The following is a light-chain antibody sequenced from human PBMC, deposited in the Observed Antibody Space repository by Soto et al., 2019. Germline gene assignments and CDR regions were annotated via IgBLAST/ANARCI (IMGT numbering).Light chain of an antibody. J-gene: IGKJ1*01. CDR3: QQYNNWPLWT. CDR1: QSVSSN. V-gene: IGKV3-15*01. CDR2: SAS. Sequence: EIVMTQSPANLSVSPGQSATLSCRASQSVSSNLAWYQQIPGQAPRLLVYSASTRATGVPGRFSGSGSGTEFSLTISSLQSEDFAIYFCQQYNNWPLWTFGQGTKV.